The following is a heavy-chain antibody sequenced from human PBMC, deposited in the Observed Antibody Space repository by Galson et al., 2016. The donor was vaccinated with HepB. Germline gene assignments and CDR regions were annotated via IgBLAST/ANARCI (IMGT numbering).Heavy chain of an antibody. J-gene: IGHJ4*02. CDR3: ARRWQYCSGGNGYYFDY. CDR2: IYPGDSDT. D-gene: IGHD2-15*01. CDR1: GYSFHNYW. Sequence: QSGADVKKPGESLRISCKSSGYSFHNYWIGWXRQMPGKGLEWMGIIYPGDSDTRYSPSFQGQVTISADKSISSAYLQWGSLKASDTAMYYCARRWQYCSGGNGYYFDYWGQGTLVTVSS. V-gene: IGHV5-51*01.